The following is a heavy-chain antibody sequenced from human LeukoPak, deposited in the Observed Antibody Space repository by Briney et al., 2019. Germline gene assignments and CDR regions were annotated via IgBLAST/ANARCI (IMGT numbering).Heavy chain of an antibody. J-gene: IGHJ4*02. CDR1: GGSISSSSYY. CDR3: ASFGGATALDY. D-gene: IGHD1-26*01. Sequence: SETLSLTCTVSGGSISSSSYYWGWIRQPPGKGLEWIGSIYYSGSTYYNPSLKSRVTISVDTSKNQFSMKLSSVTAADTAVYYCASFGGATALDYWGQGTLVTVSS. CDR2: IYYSGST. V-gene: IGHV4-39*01.